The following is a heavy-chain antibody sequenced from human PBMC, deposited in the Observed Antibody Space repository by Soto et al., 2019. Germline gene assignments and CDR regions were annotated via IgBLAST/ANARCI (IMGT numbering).Heavy chain of an antibody. D-gene: IGHD2-21*02. V-gene: IGHV4-59*01. CDR2: LYYSGST. CDR3: ARLYWGGDCYPRTNWFDP. J-gene: IGHJ5*02. CDR1: GASISSYY. Sequence: SETLSLTCTVSGASISSYYWSWIRQPPGKGLEWIGDLYYSGSTNYNPSLKRRGTISVDTSKNQLSLKLSSVTAADTAVYYCARLYWGGDCYPRTNWFDPWGQGTLVTVS.